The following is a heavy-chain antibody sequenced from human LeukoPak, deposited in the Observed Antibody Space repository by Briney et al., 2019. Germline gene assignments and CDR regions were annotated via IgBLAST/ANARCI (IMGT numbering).Heavy chain of an antibody. J-gene: IGHJ5*02. CDR1: GFTFSSYW. CDR3: ARAGYSSSWYGGITGYNWFDP. D-gene: IGHD6-13*01. Sequence: GGSLRLSCAASGFTFSSYWMSWVRQAPGKGLEWVATIRQDGSQKYYVDSVKGRFTISRDNAKNSLYLQMNSLRAEDTAVYYCARAGYSSSWYGGITGYNWFDPWGQGTLVTVSS. V-gene: IGHV3-7*01. CDR2: IRQDGSQK.